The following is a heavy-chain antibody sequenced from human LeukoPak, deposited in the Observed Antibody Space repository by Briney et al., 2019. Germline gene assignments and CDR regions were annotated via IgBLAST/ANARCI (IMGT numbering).Heavy chain of an antibody. CDR1: GFTFSSYA. CDR2: ISYDGSNK. CDR3: ARDVRRGYSYGFDY. D-gene: IGHD5-18*01. J-gene: IGHJ4*02. V-gene: IGHV3-30-3*01. Sequence: GGSLRLSCAATGFTFSSYALHWVRQAPGKGLEWVAVISYDGSNKYYADSVKGRFTISRDNSKNTLYLQMNSLRAEDTAVYYCARDVRRGYSYGFDYWGQGTLVTVSS.